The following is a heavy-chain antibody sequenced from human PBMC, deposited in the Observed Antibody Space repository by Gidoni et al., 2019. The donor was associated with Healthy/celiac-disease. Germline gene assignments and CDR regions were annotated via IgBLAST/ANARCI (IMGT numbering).Heavy chain of an antibody. Sequence: QVQLVQSGAEVKKPGASVKVSCKASGYTFTSYGISGVRQAPGQGLEWMGWISAYNGNTNYAQKLQGRVTMTTDTSTSTAYMELRSLRSDDTAVYYCARGGTQILSIYTVTDAFDIWGQGTMVTVSS. CDR1: GYTFTSYG. CDR2: ISAYNGNT. J-gene: IGHJ3*02. CDR3: ARGGTQILSIYTVTDAFDI. V-gene: IGHV1-18*01. D-gene: IGHD4-17*01.